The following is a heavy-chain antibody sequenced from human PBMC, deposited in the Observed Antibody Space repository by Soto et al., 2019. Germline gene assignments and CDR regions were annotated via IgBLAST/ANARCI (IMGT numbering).Heavy chain of an antibody. CDR1: GYTFTSYY. D-gene: IGHD2-15*01. CDR3: ARGGLVVVAATPESYNWFDP. V-gene: IGHV1-46*03. J-gene: IGHJ5*02. CDR2: INPSGGST. Sequence: ASVKVSCKASGYTFTSYYMHWVRQAPGQGLEWMGIINPSGGSTSYAQKFQGRVTMTRDTSTSTVYMELSSLRSEDTAVYYCARGGLVVVAATPESYNWFDPWAQGTLVTVSS.